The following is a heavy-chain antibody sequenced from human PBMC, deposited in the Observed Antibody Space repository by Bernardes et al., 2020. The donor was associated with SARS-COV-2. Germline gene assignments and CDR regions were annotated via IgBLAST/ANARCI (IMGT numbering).Heavy chain of an antibody. J-gene: IGHJ4*02. D-gene: IGHD1-26*01. Sequence: GGSLRLSCAASGFSFSTSWMHWVRQAPGKGLVWVSRIDGAATTINYADSVKGRFTVSRDNAKNTLYLQMNSLTDEDAAFYYCARGGNYCLDYWGQGTLVTVSS. CDR2: IDGAATTI. CDR1: GFSFSTSW. V-gene: IGHV3-74*01. CDR3: ARGGNYCLDY.